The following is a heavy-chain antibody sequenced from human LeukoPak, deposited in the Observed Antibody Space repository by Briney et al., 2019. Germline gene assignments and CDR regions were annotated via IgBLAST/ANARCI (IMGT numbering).Heavy chain of an antibody. Sequence: ASVKVSCKVSGYTLTELSMHWVRQAPGKGLEWMGGFDPEDGGTIYAQKFQGRVTMTEDTSTDTAYMELSSLRAEDTAVYYCAKDPQSTSSYYGMDVWGQGTTVTVSS. CDR2: FDPEDGGT. J-gene: IGHJ6*02. D-gene: IGHD2-2*01. V-gene: IGHV1-24*01. CDR3: AKDPQSTSSYYGMDV. CDR1: GYTLTELS.